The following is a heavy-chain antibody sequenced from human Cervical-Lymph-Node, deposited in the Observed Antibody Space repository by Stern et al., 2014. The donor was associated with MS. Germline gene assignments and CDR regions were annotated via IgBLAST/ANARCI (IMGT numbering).Heavy chain of an antibody. CDR3: AGLRFGELFRGFDP. D-gene: IGHD3-10*01. CDR2: IWFDGSNE. Sequence: DQLVESGGGVVQPGRSLRISCAASGFSLSTYAMHWVRQAPGKGLEWVSGIWFDGSNEEYAGAVKGRFTISRDTSKNMLYLLMNSPRVEDTAVYYCAGLRFGELFRGFDPWGQGTLVTVSS. J-gene: IGHJ5*02. V-gene: IGHV3-33*01. CDR1: GFSLSTYA.